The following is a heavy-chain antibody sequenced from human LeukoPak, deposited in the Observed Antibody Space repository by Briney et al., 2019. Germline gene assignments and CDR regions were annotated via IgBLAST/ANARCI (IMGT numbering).Heavy chain of an antibody. D-gene: IGHD6-19*01. J-gene: IGHJ4*02. CDR1: GGSVSSGSYY. CDR3: ARGRVAVAGKNFDY. V-gene: IGHV4-61*01. CDR2: IYYSGST. Sequence: SETLSLTCTVSGGSVSSGSYYWSWIRQPPGKGLEWIGYIYYSGSTNYNPSLKSRVTISVDTSKNQFSLKLSSVTAADTAVYYCARGRVAVAGKNFDYWGQGTLATVSS.